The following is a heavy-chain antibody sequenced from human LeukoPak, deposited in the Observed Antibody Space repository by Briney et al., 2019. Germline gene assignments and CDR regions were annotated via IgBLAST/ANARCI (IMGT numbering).Heavy chain of an antibody. CDR2: IYPGDSDT. J-gene: IGHJ4*02. Sequence: GESLQISCQGSGYSFTSYWIGWVRQMPGKGLEWMGSIYPGDSDTRYSPSFQGRVTISADKSISTAYLQWSSLKASDTAMYYCARGERVNWGLYYFDYWGQGTLVTVSS. D-gene: IGHD7-27*01. V-gene: IGHV5-51*01. CDR3: ARGERVNWGLYYFDY. CDR1: GYSFTSYW.